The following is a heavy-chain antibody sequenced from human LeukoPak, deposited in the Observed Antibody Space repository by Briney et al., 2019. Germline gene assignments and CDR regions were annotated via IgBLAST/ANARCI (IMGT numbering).Heavy chain of an antibody. CDR3: ATMVQYQLLYDAFDI. Sequence: ASVKVSCKASGGTFSSYAISWVRQAPGQGLEWMGGIIPIFGTANYAQKFQGRVTITADESTSTAYMELSSLRSEDTAVYYCATMVQYQLLYDAFDIWGQGTMVTVSS. D-gene: IGHD2-2*01. CDR2: IIPIFGTA. J-gene: IGHJ3*02. CDR1: GGTFSSYA. V-gene: IGHV1-69*13.